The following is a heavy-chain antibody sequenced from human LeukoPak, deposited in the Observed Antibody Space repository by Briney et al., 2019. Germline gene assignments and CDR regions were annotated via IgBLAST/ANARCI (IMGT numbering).Heavy chain of an antibody. V-gene: IGHV3-23*01. Sequence: PGGSLRLSCATSGFPFTETWMHWVRQVPGKGLEWVSTISGSDSSTHYADSVKGRFTISRDNSKNTLYLQMNSLRADDTAVYYCAKSGYNRFDYWGQGTLVTVSS. CDR2: ISGSDSST. CDR3: AKSGYNRFDY. D-gene: IGHD5-24*01. CDR1: GFPFTETW. J-gene: IGHJ4*02.